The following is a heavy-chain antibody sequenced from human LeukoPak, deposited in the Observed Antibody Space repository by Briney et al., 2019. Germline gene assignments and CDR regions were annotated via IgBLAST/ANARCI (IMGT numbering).Heavy chain of an antibody. V-gene: IGHV3-23*01. CDR2: INPGGGST. CDR1: GVTFSSYA. D-gene: IGHD6-19*01. CDR3: ARDPATSGWYY. Sequence: GGSLRLSCAASGVTFSSYAMNWVRQGPGKGLEWVSAINPGGGSTYYADSVKGRFTISRDNSKNTLYLQMNSLRAEDTAVYYCARDPATSGWYYWGQGTLVTVSS. J-gene: IGHJ4*02.